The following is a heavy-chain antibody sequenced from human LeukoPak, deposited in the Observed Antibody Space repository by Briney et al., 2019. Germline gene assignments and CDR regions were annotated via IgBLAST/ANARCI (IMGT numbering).Heavy chain of an antibody. CDR3: AKASWIP. J-gene: IGHJ5*02. V-gene: IGHV3-30*18. CDR1: GFTFSSYG. CDR2: ISYDGSNK. Sequence: GSLRLSCAASGFTFSSYGMHWVRQAPGKGLEWVAVISYDGSNKYYADSVKGRFTISRDNSKNTLYLQMNSLRAEDTAVYYCAKASWIPWGQGTLVTVSS. D-gene: IGHD5-12*01.